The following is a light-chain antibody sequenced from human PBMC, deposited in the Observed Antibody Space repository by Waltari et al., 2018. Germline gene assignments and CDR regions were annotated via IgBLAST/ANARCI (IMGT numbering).Light chain of an antibody. CDR1: QSVSSN. CDR2: GAS. V-gene: IGKV3-15*01. Sequence: EIVMTQSPATLSVSPGERATLSCRASQSVSSNLAWYQQKPGQAPRLLIYGASTRATGIPARFSGSASGTEFTLTISSLQSEEFAVYYCQYSLTFGQGTKVEIK. J-gene: IGKJ1*01. CDR3: QYSLT.